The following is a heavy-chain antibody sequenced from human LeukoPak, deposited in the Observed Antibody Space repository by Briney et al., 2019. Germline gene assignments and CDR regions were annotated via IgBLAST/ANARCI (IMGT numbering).Heavy chain of an antibody. CDR3: ARGPQKGIVGATGDYYYMDV. V-gene: IGHV1-69*06. CDR1: GGTFSSYA. J-gene: IGHJ6*03. Sequence: ASVKVSCKASGGTFSSYAISWVRQAPGQGLEWMGGIIPIFGTANYAQKFQGRVTITADKSTSTAYMELSRLRSDDTAVYYCARGPQKGIVGATGDYYYMDVWGKGTTVTISS. D-gene: IGHD1-26*01. CDR2: IIPIFGTA.